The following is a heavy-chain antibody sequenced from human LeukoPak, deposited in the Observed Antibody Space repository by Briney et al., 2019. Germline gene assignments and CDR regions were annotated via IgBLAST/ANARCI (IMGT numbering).Heavy chain of an antibody. J-gene: IGHJ4*02. D-gene: IGHD6-19*01. CDR2: ISSSSSTI. Sequence: GGSLRLSCAASGFTFSSYAMSWVRQAPGKGLEWVSYISSSSSTIYYADSVKGRFTISRDNAKNSLYLQMNSLRAEDTAVYYCARDPIAVAGYIDYWGQGTLVTVSS. V-gene: IGHV3-48*04. CDR3: ARDPIAVAGYIDY. CDR1: GFTFSSYA.